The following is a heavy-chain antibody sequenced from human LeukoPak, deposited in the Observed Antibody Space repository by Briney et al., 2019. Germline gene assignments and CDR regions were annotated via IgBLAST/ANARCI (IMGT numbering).Heavy chain of an antibody. J-gene: IGHJ3*02. CDR1: GFTFSSYT. CDR3: AKDYNGAFDI. D-gene: IGHD5-24*01. Sequence: GGSLRLSCAASGFTFSSYTINWVRQAPGKGLEWVSSISGSSYYIYYADSVRGRFTISRDNAKNSLYLQMNSLRAEDTAVYYCAKDYNGAFDIWGQGTMVTVSS. V-gene: IGHV3-21*04. CDR2: ISGSSYYI.